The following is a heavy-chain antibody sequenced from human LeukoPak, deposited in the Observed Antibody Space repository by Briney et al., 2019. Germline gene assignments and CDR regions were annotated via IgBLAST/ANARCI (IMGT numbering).Heavy chain of an antibody. Sequence: SVKVSCKASGGTFSSYAISWVRQAPGQGLEWMGGIIPIFGTANYAQKFQGRVTITADGSTSTAYMELSSLRSWDTAGYYCAREVSVEGVVAGTGAFDIWGQGTMVTVSS. CDR3: AREVSVEGVVAGTGAFDI. J-gene: IGHJ3*02. CDR2: IIPIFGTA. D-gene: IGHD2-15*01. V-gene: IGHV1-69*13. CDR1: GGTFSSYA.